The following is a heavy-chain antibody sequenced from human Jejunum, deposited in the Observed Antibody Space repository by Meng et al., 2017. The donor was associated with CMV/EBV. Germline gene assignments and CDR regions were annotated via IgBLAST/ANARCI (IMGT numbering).Heavy chain of an antibody. CDR2: IYRGDDK. Sequence: QIHLKESGPTLVKPTSTLTLTCSFSGFSPSTSGEGVGWIRQPPGKALEWLALIYRGDDKRYSPSLNSRLTIAKDTSKNEVVLTLTNMGPIDTGTYYCAHFVGGYYPSRPDYWGQGTLVTVSS. D-gene: IGHD1-26*01. CDR1: GFSPSTSGEG. CDR3: AHFVGGYYPSRPDY. V-gene: IGHV2-5*02. J-gene: IGHJ4*02.